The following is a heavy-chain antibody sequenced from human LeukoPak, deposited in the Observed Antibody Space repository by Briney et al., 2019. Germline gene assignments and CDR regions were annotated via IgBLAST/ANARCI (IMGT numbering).Heavy chain of an antibody. D-gene: IGHD6-19*01. CDR2: IYNSGST. CDR1: GGSISSYY. CDR3: ARQTLSSGWSYFDC. Sequence: SETLSLTCTVSGGSISSYYWSWIRQPPGKGLEWIGYIYNSGSTNYNPSLKSRVTISVDTSKNQFSLKLSSVTAADTAVYYCARQTLSSGWSYFDCWGQGTLVTVSS. V-gene: IGHV4-59*08. J-gene: IGHJ4*02.